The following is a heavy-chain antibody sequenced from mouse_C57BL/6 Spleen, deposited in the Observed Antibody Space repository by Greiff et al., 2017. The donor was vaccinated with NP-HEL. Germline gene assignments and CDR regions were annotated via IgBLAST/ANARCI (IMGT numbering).Heavy chain of an antibody. CDR2: INPGSGGT. D-gene: IGHD2-1*01. J-gene: IGHJ4*01. CDR3: ARNSYYGNSYAMDY. V-gene: IGHV1-54*01. Sequence: VQLQQSGAELVRPGTSVKVSCKASGYAFTNYLIEWVKQRPGQGLEWIGVINPGSGGTNYNEKFKGKATLTADKSSSTAYMKLSSLTSEDSAVYFCARNSYYGNSYAMDYWGQGTSVTVSS. CDR1: GYAFTNYL.